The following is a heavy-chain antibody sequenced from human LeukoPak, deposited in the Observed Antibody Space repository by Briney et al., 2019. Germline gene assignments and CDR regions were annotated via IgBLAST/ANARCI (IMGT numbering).Heavy chain of an antibody. CDR1: GFTFSTYS. J-gene: IGHJ6*02. V-gene: IGHV3-21*01. Sequence: GGSLRLSCAASGFTFSTYSMNWVRQAPGKGLEWVSSISTSSTYIYYADSVKGRFTISRDNAKNSLYLQMNSLRAEDTAVYYCARHEPVITLSSYYYGMDVWGPGTTVTVSS. CDR3: ARHEPVITLSSYYYGMDV. CDR2: ISTSSTYI. D-gene: IGHD1-14*01.